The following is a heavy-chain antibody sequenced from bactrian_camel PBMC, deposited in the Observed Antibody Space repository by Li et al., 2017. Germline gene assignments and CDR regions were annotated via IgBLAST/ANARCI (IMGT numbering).Heavy chain of an antibody. J-gene: IGHJ4*01. CDR3: AARCTRRGTYSDKEVGILY. V-gene: IGHV3S53*01. Sequence: QLVESGGGSVQAGGSLTLNCSISDDTNSNNCVGWFRQDPRNEREGAAAIDCYGSTNYDNAVKGRFSISKDNAKNALYLHMSNLIPEDTAMYYCAARCTRRGTYSDKEVGILYWGRGTQVTVS. D-gene: IGHD4*01. CDR1: DDTNSNNC. CDR2: IDCYGST.